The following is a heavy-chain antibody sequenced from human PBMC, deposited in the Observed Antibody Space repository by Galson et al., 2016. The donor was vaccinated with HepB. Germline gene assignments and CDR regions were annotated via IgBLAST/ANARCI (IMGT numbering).Heavy chain of an antibody. D-gene: IGHD6-19*01. V-gene: IGHV3-33*01. CDR3: AREAAVAAACLDY. J-gene: IGHJ4*02. CDR2: TWYDGSNK. CDR1: GFIFSRYG. Sequence: SLRLSCAASGFIFSRYGMHWVRQAPGKGPEWLAVTWYDGSNKYYADSVKGRFTISRDNSKNTLYLQMNSLRDEDTAVYYCAREAAVAAACLDYWGQGALVTVPS.